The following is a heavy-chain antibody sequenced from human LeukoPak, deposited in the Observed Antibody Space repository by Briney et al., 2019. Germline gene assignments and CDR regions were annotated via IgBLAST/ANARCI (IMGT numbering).Heavy chain of an antibody. V-gene: IGHV4-39*07. CDR2: IYYSGST. Sequence: SETLSLTCTVSGGSISSSSYYWGWIRQPPGKGLEWIGSIYYSGSTYYNPSLKSRVTISVDTSKNQFSLKLSSVTAADTAVYYCARDLAELERRSADPYYGMDVWGQGTTVTVSS. CDR1: GGSISSSSYY. CDR3: ARDLAELERRSADPYYGMDV. J-gene: IGHJ6*02. D-gene: IGHD1-1*01.